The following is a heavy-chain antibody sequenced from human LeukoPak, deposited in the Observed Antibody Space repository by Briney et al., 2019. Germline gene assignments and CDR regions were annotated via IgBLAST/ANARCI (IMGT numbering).Heavy chain of an antibody. D-gene: IGHD1-26*01. Sequence: GASVKVSCKASGYTFTSYDINWVRQATGQGLEWMGWMNPNSGNTGYAQKFQGRVTMTRDTSISTAYMELSSLRSEDTAVYYCARDWWELPGDAFDIWGQGTMVTVSS. V-gene: IGHV1-8*01. J-gene: IGHJ3*02. CDR3: ARDWWELPGDAFDI. CDR1: GYTFTSYD. CDR2: MNPNSGNT.